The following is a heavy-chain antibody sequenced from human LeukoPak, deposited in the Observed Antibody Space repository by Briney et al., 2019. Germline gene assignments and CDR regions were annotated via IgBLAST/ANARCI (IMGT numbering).Heavy chain of an antibody. CDR2: IYYTGAT. J-gene: IGHJ4*02. CDR1: GGFIGNNY. Sequence: LETLSLTCTVSGGFIGNNYWTWIRQPPGKGLEYIGYIYYTGATNYNPSLKSRVTISVDTSKSQFSLKLSSVTAADTAVYFCAKYGNSGWVIDNWGQGAMVTVSS. CDR3: AKYGNSGWVIDN. V-gene: IGHV4-59*08. D-gene: IGHD6-19*01.